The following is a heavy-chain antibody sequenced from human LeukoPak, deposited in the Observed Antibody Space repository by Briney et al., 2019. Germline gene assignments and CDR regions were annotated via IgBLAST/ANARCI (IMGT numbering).Heavy chain of an antibody. CDR3: FLQGEDGIRYFDWLWIDY. CDR1: GSTFSSYS. Sequence: PGGSLRLSCAASGSTFSSYSMNWGRQAPGKGLEWVSSISSSSSYIYYADSVKGRFTIYRDNAKNSLYLQMNSLRAEDTAVYYCFLQGEDGIRYFDWLWIDYWGQGTLVTVSS. V-gene: IGHV3-21*01. D-gene: IGHD3-9*01. J-gene: IGHJ4*02. CDR2: ISSSSSYI.